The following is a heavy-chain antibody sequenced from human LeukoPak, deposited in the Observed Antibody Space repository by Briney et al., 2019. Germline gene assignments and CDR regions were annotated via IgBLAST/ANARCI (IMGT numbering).Heavy chain of an antibody. Sequence: TGGSLRLSCTASGFTFGDYAMSWVRQAPGKGLEWVGFIRSKAYGGTTEYAASVKGRFTISRDDSKSIAYLQMNSLKTEDTAVYYCTRGEEPPGIAVAGTLDYWGQGTLVTVSS. V-gene: IGHV3-49*04. CDR3: TRGEEPPGIAVAGTLDY. CDR2: IRSKAYGGTT. CDR1: GFTFGDYA. D-gene: IGHD6-19*01. J-gene: IGHJ4*02.